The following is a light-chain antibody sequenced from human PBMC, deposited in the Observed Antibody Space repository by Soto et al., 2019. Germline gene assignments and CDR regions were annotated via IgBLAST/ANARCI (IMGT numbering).Light chain of an antibody. V-gene: IGLV2-14*03. CDR1: SSDIGGYNH. CDR2: DVS. Sequence: QSVRTQPASVSGSPGQSISISCTGTSSDIGGYNHVSWYQQHPGKAPKLMIYDVSNRPSGVYNRFSGSKSGNTPSLTISGLQAEVLVDNYSCASEINTISLYVF. CDR3: CASEINTISLYV. J-gene: IGLJ1*01.